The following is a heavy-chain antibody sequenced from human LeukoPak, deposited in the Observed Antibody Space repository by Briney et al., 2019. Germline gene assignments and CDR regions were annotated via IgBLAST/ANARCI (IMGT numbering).Heavy chain of an antibody. CDR3: ARDIPTYYDFWSGSTDY. V-gene: IGHV3-33*08. J-gene: IGHJ4*02. CDR1: GFTFSSYA. D-gene: IGHD3-3*01. CDR2: IWYDGSNK. Sequence: PGGSLRLSCAASGFTFSSYAMSWVRQAPGKGLEWVAVIWYDGSNKYYADSVKGRFTISRDNSKNTLYLQMNSLRAEDTAVYYCARDIPTYYDFWSGSTDYWGQGTLVTVSS.